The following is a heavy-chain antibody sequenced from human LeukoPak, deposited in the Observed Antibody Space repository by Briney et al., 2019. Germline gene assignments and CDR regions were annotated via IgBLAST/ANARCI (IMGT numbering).Heavy chain of an antibody. CDR1: GFTFSSYA. D-gene: IGHD2-21*02. CDR2: ISGSGGST. CDR3: AKDRIVVVTAVFDY. V-gene: IGHV3-23*01. J-gene: IGHJ4*02. Sequence: GGSLRLSCAASGFTFSSYAMSWVRQAPGKGLEWVSAISGSGGSTYYADSVKGRFTISRDNSKNPLYLQMNSLRGEDTAVYYCAKDRIVVVTAVFDYWGQGTLVTVSS.